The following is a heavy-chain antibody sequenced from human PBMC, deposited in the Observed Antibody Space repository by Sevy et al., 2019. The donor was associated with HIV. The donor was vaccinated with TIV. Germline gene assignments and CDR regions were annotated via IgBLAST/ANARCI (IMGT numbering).Heavy chain of an antibody. Sequence: GGSLRLSCAASGFTFSKYSMSWVRQPPRKGLEWVSTLSFGCGEINYADSVKGQFTISRDNSKSSVYLQMNNLRPEDTAVYYCAREGCTKPHDYWGQGTLVTVSS. D-gene: IGHD2-8*01. CDR2: LSFGCGEI. CDR1: GFTFSKYS. CDR3: AREGCTKPHDY. V-gene: IGHV3-23*01. J-gene: IGHJ4*02.